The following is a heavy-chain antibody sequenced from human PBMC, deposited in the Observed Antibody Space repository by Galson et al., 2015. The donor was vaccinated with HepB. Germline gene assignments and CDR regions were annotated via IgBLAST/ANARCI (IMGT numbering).Heavy chain of an antibody. Sequence: SLRLSCAASGFTFTDHYMSWIRQAPGKGLEWVSYISGSGSFINYAGSVKGRFTMSRDNAKNSVYLQLNSLRVEDTAVYYCARERQFLRDLDSWGQGTLVTVSS. V-gene: IGHV3-11*01. CDR1: GFTFTDHY. CDR2: ISGSGSFI. D-gene: IGHD6-19*01. CDR3: ARERQFLRDLDS. J-gene: IGHJ4*02.